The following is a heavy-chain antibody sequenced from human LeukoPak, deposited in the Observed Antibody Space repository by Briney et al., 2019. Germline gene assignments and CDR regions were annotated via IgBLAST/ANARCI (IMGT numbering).Heavy chain of an antibody. CDR3: ARDLRAGTNDY. D-gene: IGHD1-7*01. CDR1: GYTFTGYY. CDR2: INPNSGGT. Sequence: ASVKVSCKASGYTFTGYYMHWVRQAPGQGLEWMGWINPNSGGTDYAQKLQGRVTMTTDTSTSTAYMELRSLRSDDTAVYYCARDLRAGTNDYWGQGTLVTVSS. V-gene: IGHV1-2*02. J-gene: IGHJ4*02.